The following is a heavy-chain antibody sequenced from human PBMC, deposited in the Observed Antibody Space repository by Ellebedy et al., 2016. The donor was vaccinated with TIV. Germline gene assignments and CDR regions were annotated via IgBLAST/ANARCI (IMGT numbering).Heavy chain of an antibody. V-gene: IGHV1-2*02. CDR2: INPHGGGT. J-gene: IGHJ5*02. Sequence: AASVKVSCKTSGYTFTDYYIHWVRQAPGRGLEWMGWINPHGGGTSYAQRFQGRVGMTGDTSISTGYMELSSLESGDTAMYYCARETYNGSCDLWGQGTLVTVST. D-gene: IGHD5-24*01. CDR3: ARETYNGSCDL. CDR1: GYTFTDYY.